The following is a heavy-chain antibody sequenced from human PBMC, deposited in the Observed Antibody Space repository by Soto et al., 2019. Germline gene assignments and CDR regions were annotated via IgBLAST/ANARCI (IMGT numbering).Heavy chain of an antibody. D-gene: IGHD3-22*01. CDR1: GYTFTSYG. CDR3: ARDGDDIRYGCYGMDV. V-gene: IGHV1-18*01. Sequence: QVQLVQSGAEVKKPGASVKVSCKASGYTFTSYGISWVRQAPGQGLEWMGWISAYNGNTNYAQKLQGRVTMTTDTSTSTANMELRSLISDGTAVYYCARDGDDIRYGCYGMDVWGQGTTVTVSS. J-gene: IGHJ6*02. CDR2: ISAYNGNT.